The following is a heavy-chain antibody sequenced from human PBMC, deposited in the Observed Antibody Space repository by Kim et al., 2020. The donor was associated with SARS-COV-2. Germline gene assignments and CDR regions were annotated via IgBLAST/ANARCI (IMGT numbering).Heavy chain of an antibody. CDR2: IKQDGSVT. Sequence: GGSLRLSCEASGFSGFTLSTYYMTWVRHAPGKGLEWVANIKQDGSVTLYLDSVKGRFTISRDNSKNSLYLQTNSLIAEDTALYYCASGYGWLVHSWGHGTLVTVSS. J-gene: IGHJ5*01. CDR1: GFSGFTLSTYY. CDR3: ASGYGWLVHS. V-gene: IGHV3-7*03. D-gene: IGHD6-19*01.